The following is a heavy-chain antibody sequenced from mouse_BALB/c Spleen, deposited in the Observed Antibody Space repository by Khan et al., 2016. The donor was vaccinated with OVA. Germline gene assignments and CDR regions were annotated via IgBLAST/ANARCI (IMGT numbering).Heavy chain of an antibody. Sequence: QVQLQQSGAELARPGASVKMSCKASGYTFTSYTIHWIKKRPGQGLEWIGYINPSNGYTNYNQKFKDKATLTTDKSSTTAYLQLSSLTSDDYAVCNGGRDGAYHRNDGWFAYWGQGTLVTVSA. V-gene: IGHV1-4*01. J-gene: IGHJ3*01. CDR1: GYTFTSYT. D-gene: IGHD2-14*01. CDR2: INPSNGYT. CDR3: GRDGAYHRNDGWFAY.